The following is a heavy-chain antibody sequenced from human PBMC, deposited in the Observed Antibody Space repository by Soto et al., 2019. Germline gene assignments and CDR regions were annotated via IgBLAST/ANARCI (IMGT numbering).Heavy chain of an antibody. CDR1: GFTFSTYA. D-gene: IGHD3-22*01. J-gene: IGHJ6*02. Sequence: EVQLLESGGGLVQPGGSLRLSCAASGFTFSTYAMNWVRQAPGKGLEWVSGISGTGYSTYYADSAKGRFTISRDNSKNTLYLQMSSLRAEDTALYYCAKDLNYYDRSGHYYYCPIDVWGQGTTVNVSS. CDR2: ISGTGYST. V-gene: IGHV3-23*01. CDR3: AKDLNYYDRSGHYYYCPIDV.